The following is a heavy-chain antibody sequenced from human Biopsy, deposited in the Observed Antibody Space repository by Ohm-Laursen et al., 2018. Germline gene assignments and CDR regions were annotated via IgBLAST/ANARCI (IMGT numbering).Heavy chain of an antibody. CDR2: ISYNERT. V-gene: IGHV4-31*03. Sequence: SETLPLTCSVSGASVKTSGYFWAWSRQRPGKGLEWIGYISYNERTHYNPSLTSRLAISFDTSNNRISLQLRSVSVADTAVYYCVREPKTGTAEAWYFDLWGRGSPVTVPS. CDR3: VREPKTGTAEAWYFDL. D-gene: IGHD3-9*01. CDR1: GASVKTSGYF. J-gene: IGHJ2*01.